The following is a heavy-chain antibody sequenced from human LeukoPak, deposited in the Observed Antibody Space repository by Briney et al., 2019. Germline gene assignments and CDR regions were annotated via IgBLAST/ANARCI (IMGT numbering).Heavy chain of an antibody. V-gene: IGHV1-3*01. D-gene: IGHD3-22*01. Sequence: GASVKVSCKASGYTFTSYAMHWVRQAPGQRLEWMGWINAGNGNTKYSQKFQGRVTITRDTSASTAYMELSSLRSEDTAVYYCARGSYYGSSGYPRSNYFDYWGQGTLVTVSS. CDR3: ARGSYYGSSGYPRSNYFDY. J-gene: IGHJ4*02. CDR1: GYTFTSYA. CDR2: INAGNGNT.